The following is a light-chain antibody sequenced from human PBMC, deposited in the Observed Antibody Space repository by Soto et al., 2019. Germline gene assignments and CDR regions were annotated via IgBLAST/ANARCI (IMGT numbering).Light chain of an antibody. V-gene: IGLV1-47*01. J-gene: IGLJ1*01. CDR2: RNN. CDR3: AAWDDSLIAHV. Sequence: QSVLTQPPSASGTPGQRVTISCSGRSSNIGSNYVYWYQQLPGTAPKLLIYRNNQRPSGVPDRFSGSKAVASASLAISGLRSEDEADYYCAAWDDSLIAHVFGTETKVSV. CDR1: SSNIGSNY.